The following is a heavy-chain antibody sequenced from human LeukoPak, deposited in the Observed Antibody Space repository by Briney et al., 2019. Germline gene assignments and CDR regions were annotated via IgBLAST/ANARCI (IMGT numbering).Heavy chain of an antibody. CDR2: IYTSGST. D-gene: IGHD3-10*01. V-gene: IGHV4-61*02. Sequence: SQTLSLTXTVSGGSISSGSYYWSWIRQPAGKGLEWIGRIYTSGSTNYNPSLKSRVTISVDTSKNQFSLKLSSVTAADTAVYYCARDRGMRRYFDYWGQRTLVTVSS. CDR3: ARDRGMRRYFDY. CDR1: GGSISSGSYY. J-gene: IGHJ4*02.